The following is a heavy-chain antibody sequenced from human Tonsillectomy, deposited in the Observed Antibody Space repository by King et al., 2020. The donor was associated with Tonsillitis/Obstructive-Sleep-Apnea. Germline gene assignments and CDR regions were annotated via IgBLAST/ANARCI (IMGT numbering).Heavy chain of an antibody. CDR1: GFTFSSYS. CDR2: ILSSSRTL. D-gene: IGHD6-6*01. Sequence: LVESGGGLVRPGGSLRLSCAASGFTFSSYSMNWVRQAPGKGLEWVSFILSSSRTLSYADSVKGRFTISRDNAKNSLYLQMNSLRDEDTAMYSCARGVYSSSSGAFDYGGQGPLVTVPS. V-gene: IGHV3-48*02. CDR3: ARGVYSSSSGAFDY. J-gene: IGHJ4*02.